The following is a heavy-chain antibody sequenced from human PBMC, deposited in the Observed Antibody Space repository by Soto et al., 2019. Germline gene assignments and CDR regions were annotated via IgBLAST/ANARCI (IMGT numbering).Heavy chain of an antibody. CDR1: GFSFSSYS. D-gene: IGHD2-15*01. CDR2: ISSSTSYI. J-gene: IGHJ5*02. Sequence: EVQLVESGGGLVKPGGSLRLSCAASGFSFSSYSMNWVRQAPGKGLEWVSSISSSTSYINYADSVKGRFTIFRDNAKKSLYLQMNSLRAEDTAVYYCARGYTGYCSGGTCYWFDPWGQGTLVTVSS. CDR3: ARGYTGYCSGGTCYWFDP. V-gene: IGHV3-21*01.